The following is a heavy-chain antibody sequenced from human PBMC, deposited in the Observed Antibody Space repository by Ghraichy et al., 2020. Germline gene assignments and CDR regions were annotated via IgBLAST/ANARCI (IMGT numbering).Heavy chain of an antibody. V-gene: IGHV3-11*01. CDR1: GFTFSDYY. CDR2: ISSSGSTI. Sequence: GGSLRLSCAASGFTFSDYYMSWIRQAPGKGLEWVSYISSSGSTIYYADSVKGRFTISRDNAKNSLYLQMNSLRAEDTAVYYCARVDVQLVLKAHYWGQGTLVTVSS. CDR3: ARVDVQLVLKAHY. D-gene: IGHD6-13*01. J-gene: IGHJ4*02.